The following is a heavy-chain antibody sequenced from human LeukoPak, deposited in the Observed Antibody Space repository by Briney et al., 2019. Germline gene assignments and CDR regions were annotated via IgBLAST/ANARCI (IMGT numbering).Heavy chain of an antibody. CDR3: ARGPVTTHGMDV. V-gene: IGHV1-8*01. J-gene: IGHJ6*02. Sequence: ASVKVSCKASGYTFTSYDINWVRQATGQGLEWMGWKNPNSGRTGLAQKFQGRLTMTMNTAISTAYMELSSLTSEDTVVYYCARGPVTTHGMDVWAKGPRSPSP. CDR1: GYTFTSYD. CDR2: KNPNSGRT. D-gene: IGHD4-11*01.